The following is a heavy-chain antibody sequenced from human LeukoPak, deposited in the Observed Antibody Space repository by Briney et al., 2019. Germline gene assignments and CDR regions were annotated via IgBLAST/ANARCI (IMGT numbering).Heavy chain of an antibody. CDR2: ISHSGST. V-gene: IGHV4-34*01. J-gene: IGHJ4*02. CDR1: GGSFSDYF. Sequence: SETLSLTCAVYGGSFSDYFWSWIRQPPGKGLEWIGEISHSGSTTYNPSLRSRVTISGDTSKKQFSLKLSSVTAADTAVYYCVTYYYGSSAPKRDYWGQGILVTVSS. D-gene: IGHD3-22*01. CDR3: VTYYYGSSAPKRDY.